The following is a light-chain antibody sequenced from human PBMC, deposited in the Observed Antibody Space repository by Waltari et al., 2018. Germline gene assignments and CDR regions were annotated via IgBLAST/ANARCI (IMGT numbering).Light chain of an antibody. Sequence: DIVMTQSPDSLAVSLGERATINCKSSQSVFYSSNNKNYLAWYQLKPGQPPKLLIYLGSTRESGVPDRFSGSGSGTDFTLTISSLQAEDVAVYYCQQYYTAPITFGQGTRLEIK. CDR3: QQYYTAPIT. CDR1: QSVFYSSNNKNY. J-gene: IGKJ5*01. CDR2: LGS. V-gene: IGKV4-1*01.